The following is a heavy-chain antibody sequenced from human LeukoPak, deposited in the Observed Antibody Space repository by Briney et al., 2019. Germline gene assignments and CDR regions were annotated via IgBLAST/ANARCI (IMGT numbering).Heavy chain of an antibody. J-gene: IGHJ4*02. V-gene: IGHV4-59*08. D-gene: IGHD5-18*01. CDR3: ARVGKIQLWLDY. CDR1: GGSISSYY. CDR2: IYYSGST. Sequence: SETLSLTCTVSGGSISSYYWSWIRQPPGKGLEWIGYIYYSGSTNYNPSLKSRVTISVDTSKNQFSLKLSSVTAADTAVYYCARVGKIQLWLDYWGQGTLVTVSS.